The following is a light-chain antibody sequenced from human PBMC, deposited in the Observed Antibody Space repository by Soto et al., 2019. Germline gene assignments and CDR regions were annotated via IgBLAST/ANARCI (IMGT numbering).Light chain of an antibody. Sequence: DIQMTQSPSTLSASVVDRVTITFRSSQSINAWLAWYQQKPGKAPKLLIYDVSTLDSGVPSRFSGSASGTEFTLTISSLESDDFATYYCQQYHRYSTFGQGTKVDIK. CDR3: QQYHRYST. CDR2: DVS. J-gene: IGKJ1*01. V-gene: IGKV1-5*01. CDR1: QSINAW.